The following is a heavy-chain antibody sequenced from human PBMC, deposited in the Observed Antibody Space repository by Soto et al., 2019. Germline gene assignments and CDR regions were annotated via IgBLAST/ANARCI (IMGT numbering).Heavy chain of an antibody. J-gene: IGHJ3*02. Sequence: ASVKVSCKASGYTFTSYYMHWVRQAPGQGLEWMGIINPSGGSTSYAQKFQGRVTMTRDTSTSTVYMELSSLRSEDTAVYYCARDPLWFGELDAFDIWGQGTMVTVSS. CDR2: INPSGGST. D-gene: IGHD3-10*01. V-gene: IGHV1-46*01. CDR3: ARDPLWFGELDAFDI. CDR1: GYTFTSYY.